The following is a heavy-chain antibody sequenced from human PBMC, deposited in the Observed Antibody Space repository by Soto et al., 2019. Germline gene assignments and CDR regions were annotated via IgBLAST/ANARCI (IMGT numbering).Heavy chain of an antibody. D-gene: IGHD6-6*01. CDR3: ARERPDGARLDP. J-gene: IGHJ5*02. CDR1: GNTFTSYD. V-gene: IGHV1-8*01. CDR2: MNPNSGNT. Sequence: ASVKVSCKASGNTFTSYDINWVRQATGQGLEYLGWMNPNSGNTAYVQKFQGRVTMTWDTSITTAYMEPSSLRSEDTAVYYCARERPDGARLDPWGQGTLVTVSS.